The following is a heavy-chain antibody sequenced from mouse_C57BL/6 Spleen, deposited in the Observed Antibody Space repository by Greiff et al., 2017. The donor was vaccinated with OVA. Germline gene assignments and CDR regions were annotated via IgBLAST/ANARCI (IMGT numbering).Heavy chain of an antibody. D-gene: IGHD1-1*01. CDR1: GYAFSSSW. CDR3: ARSSGSSYFDY. J-gene: IGHJ2*01. CDR2: IYPGDGDT. V-gene: IGHV1-82*01. Sequence: VKLVESGPELVKPGASVKISCKASGYAFSSSWMNWVKQRPGKGLEWIGRIYPGDGDTNYNGKFKGKATLTADKSSSTAYMQLSSLTSEDSAVYFCARSSGSSYFDYWGQGTTLTVSS.